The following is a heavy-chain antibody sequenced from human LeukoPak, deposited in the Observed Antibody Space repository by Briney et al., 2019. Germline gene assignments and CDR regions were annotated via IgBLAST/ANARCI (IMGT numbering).Heavy chain of an antibody. CDR3: AREYGDYGLSLYYYYGMDV. CDR1: GFTFSSYG. J-gene: IGHJ6*02. D-gene: IGHD4-17*01. V-gene: IGHV3-33*01. Sequence: GGSLRLSCAASGFTFSSYGMHWVRQAPGKGLEWVAVIWYDGSNKYYADSVKGRFTISRDNAKNTLYLQMNSLRAEDTAVYYCAREYGDYGLSLYYYYGMDVWGQGTTVTVSS. CDR2: IWYDGSNK.